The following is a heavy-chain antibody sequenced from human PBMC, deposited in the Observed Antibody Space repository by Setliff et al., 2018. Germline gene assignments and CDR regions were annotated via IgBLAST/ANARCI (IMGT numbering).Heavy chain of an antibody. CDR2: FDPEDGET. V-gene: IGHV1-24*01. Sequence: ASVKVSCKVSGYTLTELSMHWVRQAPGKGIEWMGGFDPEDGETIYAQKFQGRVTMTEDTSTDTAYIELSSLRSEDTAVYYCYITYSYGVYDFDYWGQGTLVTVSS. J-gene: IGHJ4*02. CDR3: YITYSYGVYDFDY. D-gene: IGHD5-18*01. CDR1: GYTLTELS.